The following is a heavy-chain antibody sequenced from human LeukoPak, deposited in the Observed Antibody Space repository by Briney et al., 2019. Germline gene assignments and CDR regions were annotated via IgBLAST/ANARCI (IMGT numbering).Heavy chain of an antibody. CDR1: GFIFSSYA. CDR3: AKSRVAVAAPRNWFDP. Sequence: GGSLRLSCAASGFIFSSYAMSWVRQAPGKGLEWVSTISGSGLSTYYADSVKGRFTISRDNSNNTLYLQMNSLRVEDTAVYCCAKSRVAVAAPRNWFDPWGQGTLVTVSP. CDR2: ISGSGLST. D-gene: IGHD6-19*01. J-gene: IGHJ5*02. V-gene: IGHV3-23*01.